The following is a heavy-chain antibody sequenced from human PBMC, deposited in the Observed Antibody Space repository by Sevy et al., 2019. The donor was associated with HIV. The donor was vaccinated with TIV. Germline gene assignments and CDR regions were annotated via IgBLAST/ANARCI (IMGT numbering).Heavy chain of an antibody. CDR2: VYPNSGGT. Sequence: ASVKVSCKASGYTFTGDYLHWVRQAPGQGLEWMGRVYPNSGGTNYAQKFQGGVTMTRDTSISTAYMELRRLGSDDAAVYYCARDGGGGTTNSGMDVWGQGTTVTVSS. CDR1: GYTFTGDY. V-gene: IGHV1-2*06. CDR3: ARDGGGGTTNSGMDV. J-gene: IGHJ6*02. D-gene: IGHD1-7*01.